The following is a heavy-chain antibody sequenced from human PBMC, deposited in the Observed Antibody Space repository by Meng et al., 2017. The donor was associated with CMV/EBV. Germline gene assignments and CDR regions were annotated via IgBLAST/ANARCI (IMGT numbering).Heavy chain of an antibody. J-gene: IGHJ4*02. V-gene: IGHV1-2*02. CDR1: GYTFTGYY. CDR2: INPNSGGT. D-gene: IGHD1-26*01. Sequence: VSVKVSCKASGYTFTGYYMHWVRQAPGQGLEWMGWINPNSGGTNYAQKFQGRVTMTRDTSISTAYMELSRLRSDDTAVYYCASATSSGSLYYFDYWGQGTLVTVSS. CDR3: ASATSSGSLYYFDY.